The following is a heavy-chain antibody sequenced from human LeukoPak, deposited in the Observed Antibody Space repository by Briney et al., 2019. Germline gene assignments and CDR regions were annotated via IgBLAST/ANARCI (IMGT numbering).Heavy chain of an antibody. CDR3: ARIHYYYDSSGPFDH. D-gene: IGHD3-22*01. CDR1: GYTFTGYY. Sequence: ASVKVSCKASGYTFTGYYMHWVRQAPGQGLEWMGWINPNSGGTNYAQKFQGRVTMTRDTSISTAYMELSRLRSDDTAVYYCARIHYYYDSSGPFDHWGQGTLVTVSS. J-gene: IGHJ4*02. V-gene: IGHV1-2*02. CDR2: INPNSGGT.